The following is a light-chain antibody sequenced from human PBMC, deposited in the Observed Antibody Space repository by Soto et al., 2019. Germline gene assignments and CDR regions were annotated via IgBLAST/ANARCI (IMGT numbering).Light chain of an antibody. V-gene: IGKV3-15*01. CDR3: QQHNNWPRT. J-gene: IGKJ3*01. CDR1: QSVASN. Sequence: EIVMTQSPASLSVSPGERATLSCRASQSVASNLVWYQQKPGQAPRLLIYGASTRATGVPARFSGGGSGTEFTLTISSLQSEDFAVYYCQQHNNWPRTFGPGTKVEVK. CDR2: GAS.